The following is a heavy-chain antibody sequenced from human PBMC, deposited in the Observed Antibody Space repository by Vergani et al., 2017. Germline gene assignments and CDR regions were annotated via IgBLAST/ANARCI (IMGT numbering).Heavy chain of an antibody. J-gene: IGHJ6*02. Sequence: QVQLQESGPGLVKPSETLSLTCTVSGGSISSYYWSWIRQPPGKGLEWIGYIYYSGSTNYNPSLKSRVTISVDTSKNQFSLKLSSVTAADTAVYYCARGMYYYGSGGMDVWGQGTTVTVSS. CDR2: IYYSGST. D-gene: IGHD3-10*01. CDR1: GGSISSYY. V-gene: IGHV4-59*01. CDR3: ARGMYYYGSGGMDV.